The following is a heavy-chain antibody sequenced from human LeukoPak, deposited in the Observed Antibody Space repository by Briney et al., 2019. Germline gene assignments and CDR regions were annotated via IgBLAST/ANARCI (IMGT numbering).Heavy chain of an antibody. V-gene: IGHV4-31*03. CDR2: IYYSGST. CDR3: ARGWILTSLDY. D-gene: IGHD5-18*01. Sequence: PSQTLSLTCTVSGGSISSGGYYWSWIRQHPGKGLEWIGYIYYSGSTYYNPSLKSRVTKSVDTSKNQFSLKLSSVTAADTAVYYCARGWILTSLDYWGQGTLVTVSS. J-gene: IGHJ4*02. CDR1: GGSISSGGYY.